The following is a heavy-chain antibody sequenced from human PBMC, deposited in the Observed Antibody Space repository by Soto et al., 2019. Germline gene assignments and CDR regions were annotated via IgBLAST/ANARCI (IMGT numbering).Heavy chain of an antibody. J-gene: IGHJ4*02. V-gene: IGHV4-39*01. CDR3: ARLGSSGWYQGSYFDY. Sequence: QLQLQESGPGLVRPSETLSLICTVSGGSITRNDHYWGWIRQSPGKGLEWIGDIKSSGSTNYNLSLTRRVSMSVATSKNQFPLTMNSVTAADTAVYYCARLGSSGWYQGSYFDYWGQGTLVTVSS. D-gene: IGHD6-19*01. CDR1: GGSITRNDHY. CDR2: IKSSGST.